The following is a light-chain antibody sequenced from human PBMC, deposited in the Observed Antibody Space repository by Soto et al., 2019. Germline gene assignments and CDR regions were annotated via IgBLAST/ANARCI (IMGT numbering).Light chain of an antibody. V-gene: IGKV3-15*01. CDR3: QQCNNWPLT. J-gene: IGKJ1*01. CDR1: QSVSNN. CDR2: GAS. Sequence: EIVMTQSPATLSVSPGERVTLSCRASQSVSNNLAWFQRKPGQAPRLLIYGASTRATGIPARFSGSGSGTEFTLTISSLQSEDFAVYYCQQCNNWPLTFGQGTKVEI.